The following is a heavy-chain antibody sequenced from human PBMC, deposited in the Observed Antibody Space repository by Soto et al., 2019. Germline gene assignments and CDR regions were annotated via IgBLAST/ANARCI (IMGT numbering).Heavy chain of an antibody. Sequence: ASVKVSCKASGYTFTSYGISWVRQAPGQGLEWMGWINAGNGNTKDSQKFQGRVTITRDTSASTAYMELSSLRSEDTAVYYCARDLLPITILVSDYYYYGMDVWGQGTTVTVSS. CDR3: ARDLLPITILVSDYYYYGMDV. D-gene: IGHD3-3*01. CDR2: INAGNGNT. CDR1: GYTFTSYG. V-gene: IGHV1-3*01. J-gene: IGHJ6*02.